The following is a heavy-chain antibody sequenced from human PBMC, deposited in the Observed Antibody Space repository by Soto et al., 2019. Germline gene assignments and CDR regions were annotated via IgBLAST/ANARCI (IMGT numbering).Heavy chain of an antibody. CDR2: IDERGDRT. D-gene: IGHD2-21*02. J-gene: IGHJ4*02. CDR3: ALVTQNVSPSRAL. CDR1: GFIFRNYY. Sequence: EVQLLESGGGLVQPGESLRLSCAVSGFIFRNYYMSWVRQAPGKGPEWVSGIDERGDRTYYADSREGRVTISRENSKYTLLLQMNSVRAGDTALYYCALVTQNVSPSRALWGQGTLVTVSS. V-gene: IGHV3-23*01.